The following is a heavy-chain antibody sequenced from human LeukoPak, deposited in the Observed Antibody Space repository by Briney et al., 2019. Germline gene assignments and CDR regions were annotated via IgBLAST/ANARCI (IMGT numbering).Heavy chain of an antibody. V-gene: IGHV1-69*05. CDR3: ARDSSSPGVFDY. CDR2: IIPIFGTA. J-gene: IGHJ4*02. D-gene: IGHD6-6*01. Sequence: SVKVSCKASGGTFSSYAISWVRQAPGQGLEWMGGIIPIFGTANYAQKFQGRVTITTDESTSTAYMELSSLRSEDTAVYYCARDSSSPGVFDYWGQGTLVTVSS. CDR1: GGTFSSYA.